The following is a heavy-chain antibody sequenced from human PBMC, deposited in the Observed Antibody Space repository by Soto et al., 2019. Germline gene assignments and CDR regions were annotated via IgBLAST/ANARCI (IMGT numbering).Heavy chain of an antibody. V-gene: IGHV4-4*02. CDR3: ATQTISYTWDV. D-gene: IGHD3-3*01. CDR2: MHHGGTT. J-gene: IGHJ6*02. Sequence: QVQLQESGPGLVKPSGTLSLTCVVSGGPINSRSWWSWVRQPPGKGLEWIGEMHHGGTTYYNPSLKNRIITSFDTSKNHFSLERTSVTAAGTAIYYWATQTISYTWDVWGQGTSVTVSS. CDR1: GGPINSRSW.